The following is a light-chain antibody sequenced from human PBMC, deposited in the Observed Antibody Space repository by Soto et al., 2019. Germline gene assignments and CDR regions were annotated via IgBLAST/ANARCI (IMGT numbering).Light chain of an antibody. J-gene: IGLJ3*02. CDR1: TSNIGTNY. CDR3: AAWDDSLSVWV. Sequence: QSVLTQPPSASGAPGQRVTISCSGRTSNIGTNYVFWYQHLPGTAPKLLIYRNDQRPCGVPDRFSGSKSGTSASLAISGLRSEDEADYYCAAWDDSLSVWVFGGGTKLTVL. V-gene: IGLV1-47*01. CDR2: RND.